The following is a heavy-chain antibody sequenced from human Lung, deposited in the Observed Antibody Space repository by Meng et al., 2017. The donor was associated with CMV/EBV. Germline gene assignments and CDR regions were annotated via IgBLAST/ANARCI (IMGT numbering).Heavy chain of an antibody. D-gene: IGHD2-2*01. J-gene: IGHJ3*01. CDR1: GFPFSDHY. CDR3: ARDHGRTSDAFDV. CDR2: ITISGSK. V-gene: IGHV3-11*01. Sequence: GESLKISCAAAGFPFSDHYLAWIRQAPGKGLEWISHITISGSKNYANAVRGLFTISRDNAKKSLYLEMNSRSADDTAVYYCARDHGRTSDAFDVWGPGTVVTVSS.